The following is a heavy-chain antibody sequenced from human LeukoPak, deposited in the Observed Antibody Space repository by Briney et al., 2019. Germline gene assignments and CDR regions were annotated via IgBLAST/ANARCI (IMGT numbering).Heavy chain of an antibody. J-gene: IGHJ6*02. Sequence: ASVKVSCKASGGTFSSYAISWVRQAPGQGLEWMGRIIPILGIANYAQKFQGRVTITADKSTSTAYMELSSLRSEDTAVYYCARDYYGSGSSGYYYYGMDVWGQGTTVTVSS. CDR3: ARDYYGSGSSGYYYYGMDV. CDR1: GGTFSSYA. D-gene: IGHD3-10*01. CDR2: IIPILGIA. V-gene: IGHV1-69*04.